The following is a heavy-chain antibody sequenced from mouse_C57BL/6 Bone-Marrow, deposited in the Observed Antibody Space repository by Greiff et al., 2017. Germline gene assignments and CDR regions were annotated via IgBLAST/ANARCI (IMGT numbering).Heavy chain of an antibody. CDR2: IDPSDSYP. J-gene: IGHJ4*01. Sequence: QVQLQQPGAELVMPGASVKLSCKASGYTFTSYWMHWVKQRPGQGLEWIGEIDPSDSYPNYNQKFKGKSTLTVDKSSSTAYMQLSSLTSEDSAVYYCARGGYYYAMDYWGQGTSVTVSS. CDR3: ARGGYYYAMDY. V-gene: IGHV1-69*01. CDR1: GYTFTSYW. D-gene: IGHD2-2*01.